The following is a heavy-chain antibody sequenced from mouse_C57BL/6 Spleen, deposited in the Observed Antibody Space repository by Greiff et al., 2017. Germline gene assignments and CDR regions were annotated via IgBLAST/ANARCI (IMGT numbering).Heavy chain of an antibody. D-gene: IGHD1-1*01. J-gene: IGHJ4*01. CDR1: GYTFTSYW. CDR3: ARCYGSSWDYYAMDY. V-gene: IGHV1-53*01. Sequence: QVQLQQPGTELVKPGASVKLSCKASGYTFTSYWMHWVKQRPGQGLEWIGNINPSNGGTNYNETFKSKATLTVDKSSSTAYMQLSSLTSEDSAVYYCARCYGSSWDYYAMDYWGQGTSVTVSS. CDR2: INPSNGGT.